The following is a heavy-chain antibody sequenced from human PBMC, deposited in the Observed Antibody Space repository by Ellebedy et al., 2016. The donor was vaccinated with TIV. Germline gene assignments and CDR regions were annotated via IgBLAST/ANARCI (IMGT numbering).Heavy chain of an antibody. V-gene: IGHV1-69*13. J-gene: IGHJ6*02. Sequence: SVKVSXXASGGTFSSYAISWVRQAPGQGLEWMGGIIPIFGTANYAQKFQGRVTITADESTSTAYMELSSLRSEDTAVYYCARVGIAAAGTWSGDYYYGMDVWGQGTTVTVSS. CDR3: ARVGIAAAGTWSGDYYYGMDV. CDR2: IIPIFGTA. D-gene: IGHD6-13*01. CDR1: GGTFSSYA.